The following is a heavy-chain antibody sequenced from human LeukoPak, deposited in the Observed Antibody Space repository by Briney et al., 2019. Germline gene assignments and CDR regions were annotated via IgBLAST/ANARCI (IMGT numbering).Heavy chain of an antibody. J-gene: IGHJ4*02. D-gene: IGHD6-19*01. CDR1: GYTFTSYG. Sequence: ASVKVSCKASGYTFTSYGISWVRQAPGQGLEWMGWINAGNGNTKYSQEFQGRVTITRDTSASTAYMELSSLRSEDMAVYYCARDQGSHFDYWGQGTLVTVSS. CDR2: INAGNGNT. CDR3: ARDQGSHFDY. V-gene: IGHV1-3*03.